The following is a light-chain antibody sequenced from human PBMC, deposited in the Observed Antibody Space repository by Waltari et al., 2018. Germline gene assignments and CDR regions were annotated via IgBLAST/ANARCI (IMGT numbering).Light chain of an antibody. CDR1: QSVSNNY. V-gene: IGKV3-20*01. Sequence: EIVLTQSPDTLYLSPGERATLYCRAGQSVSNNYLAWYQHKPGQAPRLLIYGASTRATGIPGRFTGSGSGTEFTLTITRLEAEDFAVYFCQQYGRSPRTFGQGTKLEIK. J-gene: IGKJ2*01. CDR2: GAS. CDR3: QQYGRSPRT.